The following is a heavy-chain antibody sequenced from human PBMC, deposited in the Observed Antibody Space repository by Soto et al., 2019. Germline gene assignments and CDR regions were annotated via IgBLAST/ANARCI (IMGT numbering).Heavy chain of an antibody. D-gene: IGHD6-13*01. J-gene: IGHJ2*01. CDR3: ARDRGEYTSSWFWYFSH. Sequence: PSETLSLTCSVSGASLSSYNWNWVRQSAGQGPEWVGRLNIAGTINYTPSLKSRITMSMDTSKNQISLHLRSVTAADTAMYYCARDRGEYTSSWFWYFSHWGHGTLVTVAS. V-gene: IGHV4-4*07. CDR1: GASLSSYN. CDR2: LNIAGTI.